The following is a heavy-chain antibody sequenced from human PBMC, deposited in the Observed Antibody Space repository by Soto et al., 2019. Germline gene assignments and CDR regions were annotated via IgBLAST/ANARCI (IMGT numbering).Heavy chain of an antibody. D-gene: IGHD3-9*01. V-gene: IGHV3-15*07. CDR1: GFTFSNDW. Sequence: PGGSLRLSCAASGFTFSNDWMNWVRQAPGKGLEWVARIKSKTDGGTTDYAAPVKGRFTISRDDSKNTLFLQMNSLKTEDTAVYYCTTSILTGYFRWSIFVYWGQGNLVTVSS. CDR3: TTSILTGYFRWSIFVY. CDR2: IKSKTDGGTT. J-gene: IGHJ4*02.